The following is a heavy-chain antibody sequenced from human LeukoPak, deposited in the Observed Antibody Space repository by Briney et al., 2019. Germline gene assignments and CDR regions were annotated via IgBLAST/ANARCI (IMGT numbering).Heavy chain of an antibody. D-gene: IGHD3-10*01. V-gene: IGHV3-30*02. CDR1: GFTFSSYG. Sequence: AGSLRLSCAASGFTFSSYGMHWVRQAPGKGLEWVAFIRNDGSNKYYADPVKGRFTTSRATSKNTMYLQMYSLTAEDTAVYYCAKLGVGEPIGVYWGQGTLVTVSS. CDR2: IRNDGSNK. J-gene: IGHJ4*02. CDR3: AKLGVGEPIGVY.